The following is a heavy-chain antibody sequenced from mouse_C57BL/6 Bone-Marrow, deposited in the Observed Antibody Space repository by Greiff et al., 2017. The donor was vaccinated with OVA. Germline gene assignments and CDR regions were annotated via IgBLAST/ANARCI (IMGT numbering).Heavy chain of an antibody. J-gene: IGHJ4*01. V-gene: IGHV1-81*01. D-gene: IGHD1-1*01. CDR2: IYPRSGNT. CDR1: GYTFTSYG. CDR3: ARERSYYYGSSPDYAMDY. Sequence: QVHVKQSGAELARPGASVKLSCKASGYTFTSYGISWVKQRTGQGLEWIGEIYPRSGNTYYNEKFKGKATLTADKSSSTAYMELRSLTSEDSAVYICARERSYYYGSSPDYAMDYWGQGTSVTVSS.